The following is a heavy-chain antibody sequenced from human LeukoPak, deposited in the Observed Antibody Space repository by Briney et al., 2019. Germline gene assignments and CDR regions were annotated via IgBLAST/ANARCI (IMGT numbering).Heavy chain of an antibody. CDR2: IGSGGGST. D-gene: IGHD6-19*01. J-gene: IGHJ4*02. V-gene: IGHV3-23*01. Sequence: GGSLRLSCSASGFTLSLYAMSWVRQAPGKGLEWVSAIGSGGGSTDYADSVQGRFTISRDNSKSTLYLQMNSLRAEDTAVYYCAKGFLGGTDQYFDSWGQGTLVTVSS. CDR1: GFTLSLYA. CDR3: AKGFLGGTDQYFDS.